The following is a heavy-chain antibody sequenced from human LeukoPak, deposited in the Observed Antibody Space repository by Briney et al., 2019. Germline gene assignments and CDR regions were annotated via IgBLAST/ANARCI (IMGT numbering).Heavy chain of an antibody. D-gene: IGHD6-13*01. CDR1: GGSFSGYY. V-gene: IGHV4-34*01. Sequence: SETLSLTCAVSGGSFSGYYWSWIRQPPGKGLEWIGEINHSGSTNYNQSLKSRVTISVATYKNQYYLKLSSGTAPDPAVYYWAGVRQQLARALFDYGGQGTLVTVPS. J-gene: IGHJ4*02. CDR3: AGVRQQLARALFDY. CDR2: INHSGST.